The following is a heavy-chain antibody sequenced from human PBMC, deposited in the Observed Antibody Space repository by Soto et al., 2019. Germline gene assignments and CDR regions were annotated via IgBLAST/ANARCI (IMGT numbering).Heavy chain of an antibody. CDR2: INHSGST. Sequence: SETLSLTCAVYGGSFSGYYWSWIRQPPGKGLEWIGEINHSGSTNYNPSLKSRVTISVDTSKNQFSLKLSSVTAADTAVYYCAREASSRAAGIDYWGQGTLVTVSS. CDR1: GGSFSGYY. D-gene: IGHD6-13*01. V-gene: IGHV4-34*01. CDR3: AREASSRAAGIDY. J-gene: IGHJ4*02.